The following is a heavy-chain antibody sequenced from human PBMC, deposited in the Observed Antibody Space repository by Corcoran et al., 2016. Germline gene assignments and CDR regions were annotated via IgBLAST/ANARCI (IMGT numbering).Heavy chain of an antibody. D-gene: IGHD2-2*01. CDR1: GGSFSGYY. CDR3: ARASEYQLLGLPGTRERPFDY. Sequence: QVQLQQWGAGLLKPSETLSLTCAVYGGSFSGYYWSWIRQPPGKGLEWIGEINHSGSTNYNPSLKSRVTISVDTSKNQFSLKLSSVTAADTAVYYCARASEYQLLGLPGTRERPFDYWGQGTLVTVSS. J-gene: IGHJ4*02. V-gene: IGHV4-34*01. CDR2: INHSGST.